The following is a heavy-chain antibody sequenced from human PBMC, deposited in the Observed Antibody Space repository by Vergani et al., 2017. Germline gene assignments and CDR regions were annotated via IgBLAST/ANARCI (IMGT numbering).Heavy chain of an antibody. J-gene: IGHJ3*02. Sequence: EVQLVESGGGLVQPGGSLRLSCAASGFTFSSSWMSWVRQAPGKGLEWVANIKQDGSEKYYVDSVKGRFTISRDNAKNSLYLQMNSLRAEDTAVYYCARDPLDYDFWSGYLEGGAFDIWGQGTMVTVSS. CDR1: GFTFSSSW. CDR2: IKQDGSEK. CDR3: ARDPLDYDFWSGYLEGGAFDI. D-gene: IGHD3-3*01. V-gene: IGHV3-7*01.